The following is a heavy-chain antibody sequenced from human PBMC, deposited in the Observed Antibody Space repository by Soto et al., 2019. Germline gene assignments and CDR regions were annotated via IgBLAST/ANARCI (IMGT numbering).Heavy chain of an antibody. CDR3: ARGASCSSTSCYDDFHYGLAV. CDR1: GYTFTNYG. V-gene: IGHV1-18*01. J-gene: IGHJ6*02. CDR2: ITASNGNA. Sequence: QVQLVQSGPEVKNPGASLKVSCKASGYTFTNYGITWVRQAPGQGLEWMGWITASNGNANYAREIQGRLTLTRDTSTNGASMELRSLRSADTAVYYCARGASCSSTSCYDDFHYGLAVWGQGTRVIVSS. D-gene: IGHD2-2*01.